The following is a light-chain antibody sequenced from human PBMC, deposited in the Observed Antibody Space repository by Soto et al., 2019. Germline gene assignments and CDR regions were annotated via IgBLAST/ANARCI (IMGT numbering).Light chain of an antibody. CDR1: SSDVGGYNY. Sequence: QSALTQPASVSGSPGQSITISCTGTSSDVGGYNYVSWYQQQPGKAPKLMIYEVSNRPSGVSNRFSGSKSGNTASLTISGLQAEDEDDYYCSSYTSGSSNWVFGGGTKVTVL. CDR3: SSYTSGSSNWV. V-gene: IGLV2-14*01. CDR2: EVS. J-gene: IGLJ3*02.